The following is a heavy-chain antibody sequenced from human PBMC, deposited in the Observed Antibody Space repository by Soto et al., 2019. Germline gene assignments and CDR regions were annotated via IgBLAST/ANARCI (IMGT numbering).Heavy chain of an antibody. D-gene: IGHD6-25*01. J-gene: IGHJ4*02. Sequence: QLQLQESGSGLVKPSQSLSLTCAVSGGSISSGGYSWSWIRQPPGKGLEWIGYIYHSGSTYYNPSLKRRVTMSVDRSENQFSLRLSSVTAADTAVYYCARGAATGYDFEYWGQGTLVPVSS. CDR1: GGSISSGGYS. CDR3: ARGAATGYDFEY. V-gene: IGHV4-30-2*01. CDR2: IYHSGST.